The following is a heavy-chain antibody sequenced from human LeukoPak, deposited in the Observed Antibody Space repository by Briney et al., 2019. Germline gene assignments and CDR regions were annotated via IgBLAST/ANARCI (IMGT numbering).Heavy chain of an antibody. Sequence: SGPTLVNPTQTLTLTCTFSGFSLSTSGMYVSWIRQPPGKALEWLARIDWDDAKYYSPPLKTRLTISKDTSKNQVVLTMTNMDPVDTATYYCARMRRYSSSWYPTDYWGQGTLVTASS. D-gene: IGHD6-13*01. V-gene: IGHV2-70*11. CDR3: ARMRRYSSSWYPTDY. J-gene: IGHJ4*02. CDR1: GFSLSTSGMY. CDR2: IDWDDAK.